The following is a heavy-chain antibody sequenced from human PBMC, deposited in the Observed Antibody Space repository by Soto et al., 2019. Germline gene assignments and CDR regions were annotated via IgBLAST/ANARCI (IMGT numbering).Heavy chain of an antibody. CDR2: ISGSGGST. D-gene: IGHD3-22*01. V-gene: IGHV3-23*01. Sequence: GGSLRLSCVASGFTFSSYAMSWVRQAPGKGLEWVSAISGSGGSTYYADSVKGRFTISRDNSKNTLYLQMNSLRAEDTAVYYCAKDSPYYYDSSGYFPHDAFDIWGQGTMVTVSS. J-gene: IGHJ3*02. CDR1: GFTFSSYA. CDR3: AKDSPYYYDSSGYFPHDAFDI.